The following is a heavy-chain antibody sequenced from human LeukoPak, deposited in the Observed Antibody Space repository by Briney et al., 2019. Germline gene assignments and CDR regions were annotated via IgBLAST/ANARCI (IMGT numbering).Heavy chain of an antibody. D-gene: IGHD1/OR15-1a*01. CDR3: ARSKTGTIDY. Sequence: AGSLRLSCAASGCTFSNYLTHLVRQAPGNRLICVSRITSDGSTTNYADSVKGRFTISRDNAKNTLYLQMNSLRADDTAVYYCARSKTGTIDYWGQGTLVTVSS. V-gene: IGHV3-74*01. J-gene: IGHJ4*02. CDR1: GCTFSNYL. CDR2: ITSDGSTT.